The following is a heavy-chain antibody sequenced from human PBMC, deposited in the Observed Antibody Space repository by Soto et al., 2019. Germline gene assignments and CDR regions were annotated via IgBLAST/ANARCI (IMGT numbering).Heavy chain of an antibody. CDR1: RVSVYISA. D-gene: IGHD2-21*02. V-gene: IGHV3-23*01. CDR2: ISGSGGST. Sequence: LSCASCRVSVYISAMSGVLQAQGKGLEWVSAISGSGGSTYYADSVKGRFTISRDNSKSTLYLQMNSLRAEDTAVYYCAKGLAYCGGDCYFPPLDYWGQGTLVTVSS. CDR3: AKGLAYCGGDCYFPPLDY. J-gene: IGHJ4*02.